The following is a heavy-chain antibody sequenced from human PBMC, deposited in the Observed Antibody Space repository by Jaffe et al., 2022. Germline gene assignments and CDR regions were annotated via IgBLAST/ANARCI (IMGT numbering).Heavy chain of an antibody. J-gene: IGHJ4*02. Sequence: EVQLVQSGAEVKKPGESLKISCKGSGYIFTSYWIAWVRQMPGKGLEWMGIMNPGDSDIKYSPSFQGQVTISADKSITTAYLQWSSLKASDTAMYYCVRHSHYGDYAAFFDYWGQGALVTVSS. CDR1: GYIFTSYW. CDR2: MNPGDSDI. CDR3: VRHSHYGDYAAFFDY. D-gene: IGHD4-17*01. V-gene: IGHV5-51*01.